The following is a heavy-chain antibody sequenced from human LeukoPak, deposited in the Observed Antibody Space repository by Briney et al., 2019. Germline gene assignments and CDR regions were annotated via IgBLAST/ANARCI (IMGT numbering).Heavy chain of an antibody. V-gene: IGHV4-34*01. D-gene: IGHD6-19*01. Sequence: SETLSLTCAVYGGSFSGYYWSWIRQPPGKGLEWIGEINHSGSTNYNTSLKSRVSISKDTSKNQFSLKLRSVTAADTAVYYCALQRRAYSSGWYPTRFYYGMDVWGQGTTVTVSS. J-gene: IGHJ6*02. CDR2: INHSGST. CDR1: GGSFSGYY. CDR3: ALQRRAYSSGWYPTRFYYGMDV.